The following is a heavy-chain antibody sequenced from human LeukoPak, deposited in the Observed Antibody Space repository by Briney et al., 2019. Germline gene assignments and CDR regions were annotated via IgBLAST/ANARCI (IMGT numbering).Heavy chain of an antibody. CDR3: ARDLVPAREGDYYYMDV. Sequence: ASVKVSCKASGYTFTSYGISWVRQAPGQGLEWMGWINPNSGGTNYAQKFQGRVTMTRDTSISTAYMELSRLRSDDTAVYYCARDLVPAREGDYYYMDVWGKGTTVTISS. CDR1: GYTFTSYG. CDR2: INPNSGGT. J-gene: IGHJ6*03. D-gene: IGHD2-2*01. V-gene: IGHV1-2*02.